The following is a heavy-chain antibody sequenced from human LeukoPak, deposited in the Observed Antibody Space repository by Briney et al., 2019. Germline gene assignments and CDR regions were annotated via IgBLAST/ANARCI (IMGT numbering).Heavy chain of an antibody. J-gene: IGHJ4*02. V-gene: IGHV4-34*01. D-gene: IGHD3-10*01. CDR3: ASSGGPKAHLDY. Sequence: SETLSLTCAVYGGSFSGYYWSWIRQPPGKGLEWIGEINHSGSTNYNPSLKSRVTISVDTSKNQFSLKLSSVTAADTAVYYCASSGGPKAHLDYWGQGTLVTVSS. CDR2: INHSGST. CDR1: GGSFSGYY.